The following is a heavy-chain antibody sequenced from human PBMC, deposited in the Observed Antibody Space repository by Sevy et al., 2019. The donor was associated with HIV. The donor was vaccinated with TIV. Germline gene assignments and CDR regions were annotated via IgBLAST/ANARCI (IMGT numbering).Heavy chain of an antibody. Sequence: SETLCLTCTVSGGSINNKAYYWAWIRQPPGKGLEWIGSMSYNGNSYYNPSLNCRVTISLDTSRNQYSPGLTFVTAADTAVYYCARRLAAAGGGNEYFQPWGQGTLVTVSS. D-gene: IGHD6-13*01. CDR1: GGSINNKAYY. J-gene: IGHJ1*01. CDR3: ARRLAAAGGGNEYFQP. CDR2: MSYNGNS. V-gene: IGHV4-39*01.